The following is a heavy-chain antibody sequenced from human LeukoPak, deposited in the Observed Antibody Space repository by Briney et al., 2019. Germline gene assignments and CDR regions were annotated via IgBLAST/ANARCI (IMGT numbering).Heavy chain of an antibody. Sequence: GGSLRLPCAASGFAFSDYAIHWVRQAPGKGLEWVAVISDDGTDTYYAGSVEGRFSISRDNSKSTVFLQMNSLRGEDTAVYYCGPIDSWGQGTLVTVSS. J-gene: IGHJ4*02. V-gene: IGHV3-30-3*01. CDR3: GPIDS. CDR1: GFAFSDYA. CDR2: ISDDGTDT.